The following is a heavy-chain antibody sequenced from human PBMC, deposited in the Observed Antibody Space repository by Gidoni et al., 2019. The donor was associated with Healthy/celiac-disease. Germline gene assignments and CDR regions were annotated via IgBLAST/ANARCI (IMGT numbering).Heavy chain of an antibody. CDR1: GYSFTSYW. J-gene: IGHJ4*02. CDR2: IYPGDSDT. CDR3: ARQSTVTTRGIDY. V-gene: IGHV5-51*01. D-gene: IGHD4-17*01. Sequence: EVQLVQSGAEVTTPWESLKISCKGSGYSFTSYWIGWVRQMPGKGLEWMGIIYPGDSDTRYSPSFQGQVTISADKSISTAYLQWSSLKASDTAMYYCARQSTVTTRGIDYWGQGTLVTVSS.